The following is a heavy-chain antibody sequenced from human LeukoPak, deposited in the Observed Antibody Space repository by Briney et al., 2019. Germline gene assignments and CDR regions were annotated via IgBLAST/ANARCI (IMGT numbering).Heavy chain of an antibody. CDR2: IIPIFGTA. CDR1: GYTFTSCD. D-gene: IGHD3-22*01. Sequence: RASVKVSCKASGYTFTSCDIHWVRQAPGQGLEWMGGIIPIFGTANYAQKFQGRVTITADESTSTAYMELSSLRSEDTAVYYCASPPRDSSGYYLSFDYWGQGTLVTVSS. CDR3: ASPPRDSSGYYLSFDY. V-gene: IGHV1-69*13. J-gene: IGHJ4*02.